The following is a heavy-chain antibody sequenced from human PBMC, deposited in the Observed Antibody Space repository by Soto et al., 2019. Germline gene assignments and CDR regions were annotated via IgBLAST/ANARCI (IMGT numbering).Heavy chain of an antibody. V-gene: IGHV3-23*01. Sequence: GGSLRVSCAASGFPFSXXAXXXXXXXPGKGLEWVSAISGSGGSTYYADSVKGRFTISRDNSKNTLYLQMNSLRAEDTAVYYCAKDEVIRRYYFDYWGQGTLVTVSS. D-gene: IGHD3-10*01. CDR2: ISGSGGST. J-gene: IGHJ4*02. CDR3: AKDEVIRRYYFDY. CDR1: GFPFSXXA.